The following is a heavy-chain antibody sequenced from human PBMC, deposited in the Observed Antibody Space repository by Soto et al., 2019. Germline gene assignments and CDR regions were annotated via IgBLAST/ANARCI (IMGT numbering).Heavy chain of an antibody. CDR1: GYGFTHYW. D-gene: IGHD3-16*01. CDR2: IFPDDSDT. V-gene: IGHV5-51*01. CDR3: ARLLRRVDY. Sequence: VASLTISCDAPGYGFTHYWVALVRQMPGKGLEWVGIIFPDDSDTRYSPSFQGQVTISADNSINTAFLQWNSLKASDPAMYYCARLLRRVDYWGQGTMVTVSS. J-gene: IGHJ4*02.